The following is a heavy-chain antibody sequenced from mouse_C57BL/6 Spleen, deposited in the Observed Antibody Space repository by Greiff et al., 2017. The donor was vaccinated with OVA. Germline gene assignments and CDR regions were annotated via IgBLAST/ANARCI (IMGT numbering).Heavy chain of an antibody. CDR3: ARKHYGYDSFDY. D-gene: IGHD2-2*01. J-gene: IGHJ2*01. CDR1: GYAFSSSW. V-gene: IGHV1-82*01. Sequence: VQLQQSGPELVKPGASVKISCKASGYAFSSSWMNWVKQRPGKGLEWIGRIYPGDGDTNYNGKFKGKATLTADKSSSTAYMQLSSLTSEDSAVYFCARKHYGYDSFDYWGQGTTLTVSS. CDR2: IYPGDGDT.